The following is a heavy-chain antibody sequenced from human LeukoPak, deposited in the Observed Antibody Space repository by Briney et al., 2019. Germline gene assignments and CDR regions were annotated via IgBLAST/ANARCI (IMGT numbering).Heavy chain of an antibody. CDR2: IKQDGSEK. CDR1: GFTFSSYW. D-gene: IGHD6-19*01. V-gene: IGHV3-7*01. Sequence: GGSLRLSCAASGFTFSSYWMSWVRQAPGKGLEWVANIKQDGSEKYYVDSVKGRFTISRDNAKNSLYLQMNSLRAEDTAVYYCAREAVHYYYYYMDVWGKGTTVTVPS. J-gene: IGHJ6*03. CDR3: AREAVHYYYYYMDV.